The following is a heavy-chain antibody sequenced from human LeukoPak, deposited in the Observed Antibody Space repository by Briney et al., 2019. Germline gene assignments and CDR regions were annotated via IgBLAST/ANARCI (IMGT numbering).Heavy chain of an antibody. CDR2: IYYSGST. V-gene: IGHV4-39*01. J-gene: IGHJ4*02. CDR1: GGSISSSSYY. Sequence: SETLSLTCTVSGGSISSSSYYWGWIRQPPGKGWEWIGNIYYSGSTYYNPSLKCRVTISADTSKNQFSLKLSSVTAADSAMYYCARLGSSAPLYYFDYWGQGTLVTVSS. D-gene: IGHD6-19*01. CDR3: ARLGSSAPLYYFDY.